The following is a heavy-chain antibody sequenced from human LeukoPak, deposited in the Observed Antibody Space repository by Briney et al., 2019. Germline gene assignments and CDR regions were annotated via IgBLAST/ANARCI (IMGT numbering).Heavy chain of an antibody. J-gene: IGHJ6*03. CDR2: IIPIFGTA. CDR1: GGTFSSYA. V-gene: IGHV1-69*01. Sequence: SVKVSCKASGGTFSSYAISWVRQAPGQGLEWMGGIIPIFGTANYAQEFQGRVTITADESTSTAYMELSSLRSEDTAVYYCARDQGSGYYRDYYYYYMDVWGKGTTVTVSS. CDR3: ARDQGSGYYRDYYYYYMDV. D-gene: IGHD3-22*01.